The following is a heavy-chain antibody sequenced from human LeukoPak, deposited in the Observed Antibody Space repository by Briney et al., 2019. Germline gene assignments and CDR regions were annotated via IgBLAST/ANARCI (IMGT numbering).Heavy chain of an antibody. CDR2: ISSSSIYI. J-gene: IGHJ4*02. Sequence: GGTLRLSCAASGFTFSTYGMSWVRQAPGMGLEWVSSISSSSIYIYYADSVKGRFTISRDNAKNSLYLQMNSLRAEDTAVYYCARESSVATIPFDYWGQGTLVTVSS. CDR3: ARESSVATIPFDY. V-gene: IGHV3-21*01. D-gene: IGHD5-12*01. CDR1: GFTFSTYG.